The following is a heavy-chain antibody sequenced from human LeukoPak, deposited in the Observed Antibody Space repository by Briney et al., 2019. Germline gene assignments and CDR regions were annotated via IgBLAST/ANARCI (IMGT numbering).Heavy chain of an antibody. V-gene: IGHV3-48*03. CDR1: GYSFSSYV. D-gene: IGHD2-2*01. CDR2: TSSSASTI. Sequence: PGGSLRLSCTASGYSFSSYVMNWVRQAPGKGLEWVSYTSSSASTIYYADSVKGRFTIPRGNAKNSLYLQMNSLRDEDTAVYYCARGYASSYWGQGTLVSVSS. J-gene: IGHJ4*02. CDR3: ARGYASSY.